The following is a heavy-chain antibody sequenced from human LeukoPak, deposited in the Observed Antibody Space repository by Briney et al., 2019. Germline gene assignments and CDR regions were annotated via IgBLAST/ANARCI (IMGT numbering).Heavy chain of an antibody. CDR1: GFTFSSYS. Sequence: PGGSLTLSCAASGFTFSSYSMNWVRQAPGKGLEWVSSISSSSSYIYYADSVKGRFTISRDNAKNSLYLQMNSLRAEDTAVYYCARDKNSGYDLATLDYWGQGTLVTVSS. D-gene: IGHD5-12*01. CDR3: ARDKNSGYDLATLDY. CDR2: ISSSSSYI. J-gene: IGHJ4*02. V-gene: IGHV3-21*01.